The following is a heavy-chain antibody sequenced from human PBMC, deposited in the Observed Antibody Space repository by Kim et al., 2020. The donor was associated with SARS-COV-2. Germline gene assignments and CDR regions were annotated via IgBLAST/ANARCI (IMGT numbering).Heavy chain of an antibody. CDR3: ARPISAGVGASGY. V-gene: IGHV3-48*03. J-gene: IGHJ4*02. D-gene: IGHD1-26*01. Sequence: YAGSGKGRFTISSDNAKNSLYLQKNSLRAEDTAVYYCARPISAGVGASGYWGQGTLVTVSS.